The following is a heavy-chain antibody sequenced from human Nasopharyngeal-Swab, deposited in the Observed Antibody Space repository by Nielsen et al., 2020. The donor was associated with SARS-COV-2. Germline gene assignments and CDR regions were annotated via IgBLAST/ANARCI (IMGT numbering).Heavy chain of an antibody. J-gene: IGHJ4*02. CDR2: INPNSGGT. CDR3: ARGPYYGDYFDY. V-gene: IGHV1-2*04. Sequence: WGRQAPGQGLEWMGRINPNSGGTNYAQKFQGWVTMTRDTSISTAYMELSRLRSDDTAVYYCARGPYYGDYFDYWGQGTLVTVSS. D-gene: IGHD3-10*01.